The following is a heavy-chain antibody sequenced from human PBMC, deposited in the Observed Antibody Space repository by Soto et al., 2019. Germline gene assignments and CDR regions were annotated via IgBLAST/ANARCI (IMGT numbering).Heavy chain of an antibody. D-gene: IGHD3-3*01. CDR2: ISAYNGNT. Sequence: QVQLVQSGAEVKKPGASVKVSCKASGYTFTSYGISWVRQAPGQGLEWMGWISAYNGNTNYAQKLQGRITMTTDTSTRTSYMELRGLRSDDTAVYYCARVGPYYDFWAGWFDPWGQGTLVTVSS. CDR1: GYTFTSYG. V-gene: IGHV1-18*01. J-gene: IGHJ5*02. CDR3: ARVGPYYDFWAGWFDP.